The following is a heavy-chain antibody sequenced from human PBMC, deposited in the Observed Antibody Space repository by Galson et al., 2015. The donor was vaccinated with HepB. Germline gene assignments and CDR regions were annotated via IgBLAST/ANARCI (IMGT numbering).Heavy chain of an antibody. CDR2: IYPGDSDT. Sequence: QSGAEVKRPGESLKISCKGSGYSFTSYWIGWVRQMPGKGLEWMGIIYPGDSDTRYSPAFQGQVTISADKSISTAYLQWSSLKASDTAMYYCARALSDFIRASHDAFDIWGQGTMVTVSS. J-gene: IGHJ3*02. CDR3: ARALSDFIRASHDAFDI. D-gene: IGHD3-3*01. CDR1: GYSFTSYW. V-gene: IGHV5-51*03.